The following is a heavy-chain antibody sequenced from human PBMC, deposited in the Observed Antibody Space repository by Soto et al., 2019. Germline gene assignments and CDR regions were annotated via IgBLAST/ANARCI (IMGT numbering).Heavy chain of an antibody. CDR1: GGSITSGNYY. CDR2: IYYTGST. V-gene: IGHV4-30-4*01. D-gene: IGHD6-6*01. CDR3: ASSPTYSSSSLGY. Sequence: QVQLQESGPGLVKPSQTLSLTCTVSGGSITSGNYYWSWIRQPPGKGLEWIAYIYYTGSTYYNSSLKSRVAISIDTSENQFSLKLSSVTAADTAVYYCASSPTYSSSSLGYWGQGTLVTVSS. J-gene: IGHJ4*02.